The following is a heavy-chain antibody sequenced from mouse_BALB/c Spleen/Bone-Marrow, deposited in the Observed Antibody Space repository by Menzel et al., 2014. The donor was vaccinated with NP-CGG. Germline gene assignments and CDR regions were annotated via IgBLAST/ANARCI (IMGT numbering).Heavy chain of an antibody. CDR3: ARMDRSSYAMDY. CDR1: GFSLTSYG. Sequence: VQRVESGPGLVQPSQRLSITCTVSGFSLTSYGLHWVRPSPGKGLEWLGVIWSGGSTDYNAAFKSRLSISKDNSKSQVFFKMNSLQPNDTAIYYCARMDRSSYAMDYWGQGTSVTVSS. CDR2: IWSGGST. J-gene: IGHJ4*01. V-gene: IGHV2-2*02. D-gene: IGHD2-14*01.